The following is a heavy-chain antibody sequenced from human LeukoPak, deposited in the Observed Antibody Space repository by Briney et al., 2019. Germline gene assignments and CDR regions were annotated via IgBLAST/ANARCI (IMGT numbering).Heavy chain of an antibody. CDR2: IYYSGST. J-gene: IGHJ4*02. CDR3: AKMGTTTTQTTHLDY. Sequence: SETLSLTCTVSGGSISSYYWSWIRQPPGKGLEWIGYIYYSGSTNYNPSLKSRVTISVDTSKNQFSLKLSSVTAADTAVYYCAKMGTTTTQTTHLDYWGQGTLVTVSS. D-gene: IGHD1-7*01. CDR1: GGSISSYY. V-gene: IGHV4-59*01.